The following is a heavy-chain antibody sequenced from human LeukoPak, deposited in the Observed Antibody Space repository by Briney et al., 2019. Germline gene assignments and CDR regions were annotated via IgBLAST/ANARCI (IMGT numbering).Heavy chain of an antibody. V-gene: IGHV3-21*01. CDR3: ARWDDLFLIDF. D-gene: IGHD3-9*01. J-gene: IGHJ4*02. Sequence: GGSLRLSCAASGFTFSSYRMSWVRQAPGKGLEWVSSISTSSSSKYYADSVKGRFTISRDNAKNSLDPQMNSLRAEDTAVYYCARWDDLFLIDFWGQGTLVTVSS. CDR2: ISTSSSSK. CDR1: GFTFSSYR.